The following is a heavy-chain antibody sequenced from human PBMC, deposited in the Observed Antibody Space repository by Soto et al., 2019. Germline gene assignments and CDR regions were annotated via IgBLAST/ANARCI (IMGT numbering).Heavy chain of an antibody. Sequence: QVQLVESGGGVVQPGRSLRLSCAASGFTFSRSAMHWVRQAPGKGLEWVTFISYDGSNKYYADSVKGRFTISRDNSKNTLHLQMNRLRAEDTAVYYCAREGVRIAVSGTLDRWGQGNLVTVSS. CDR2: ISYDGSNK. CDR1: GFTFSRSA. J-gene: IGHJ5*02. CDR3: AREGVRIAVSGTLDR. D-gene: IGHD6-19*01. V-gene: IGHV3-30-3*01.